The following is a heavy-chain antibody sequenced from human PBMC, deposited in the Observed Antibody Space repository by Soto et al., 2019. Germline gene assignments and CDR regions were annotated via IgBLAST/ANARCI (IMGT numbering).Heavy chain of an antibody. CDR2: IIPNNGGT. CDR3: ARVTFDSSGDYFAGWFGP. J-gene: IGHJ5*02. Sequence: QVQVVQSGAEVKKPGASVKVSCKASGYTFTGYYMHWLRQAPGQGLEWMGWIIPNNGGTKYAQKFQDRVTMTRDTSISTDYMELSRLISDYTAVYYCARVTFDSSGDYFAGWFGPWGQGTLVTVSS. V-gene: IGHV1-2*02. CDR1: GYTFTGYY. D-gene: IGHD3-22*01.